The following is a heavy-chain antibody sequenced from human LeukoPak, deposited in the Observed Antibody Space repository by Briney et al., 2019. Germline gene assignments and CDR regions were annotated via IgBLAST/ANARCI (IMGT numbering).Heavy chain of an antibody. Sequence: GGSLRLSCAASGFTFDDYAMHWVRQAPGKGLEWVSGISWNSGSIGYADSVKGRFTISRDNAKNSLYLQMNSLRAEDTALYYCAGDAFDIWGQGTMVTVSS. J-gene: IGHJ3*02. CDR3: AGDAFDI. V-gene: IGHV3-9*01. CDR2: ISWNSGSI. CDR1: GFTFDDYA.